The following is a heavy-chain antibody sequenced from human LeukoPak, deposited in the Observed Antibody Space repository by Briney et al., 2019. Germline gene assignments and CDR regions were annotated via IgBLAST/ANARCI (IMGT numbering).Heavy chain of an antibody. CDR1: GGSISSYY. CDR3: AASTIFGVVIPDY. Sequence: SETLSLTCTVSGGSISSYYWSWIRQPPGKGLEWIGYIYYSGSTNYNPSLKSRATISVDTSKNQFSLKLSSVTAADTAVYYCAASTIFGVVIPDYWGQGTLVTVSS. CDR2: IYYSGST. V-gene: IGHV4-59*01. J-gene: IGHJ4*02. D-gene: IGHD3-3*01.